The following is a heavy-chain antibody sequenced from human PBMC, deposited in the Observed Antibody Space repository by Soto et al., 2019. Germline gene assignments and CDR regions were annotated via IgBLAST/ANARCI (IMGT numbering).Heavy chain of an antibody. J-gene: IGHJ3*02. CDR2: VTPDGSSK. Sequence: EVQLVESGGGLVRPGGSLSLSCAASGFRFRDYWMHWVRQPPGGGLVWVSRVTPDGSSKDYADSVQGRFTISRDNANNMVYLQMDNLRVEDTAAYYCTTLSTAVDYFAFDIWGLGTMVTLPS. CDR1: GFRFRDYW. V-gene: IGHV3-74*01. CDR3: TTLSTAVDYFAFDI. D-gene: IGHD6-25*01.